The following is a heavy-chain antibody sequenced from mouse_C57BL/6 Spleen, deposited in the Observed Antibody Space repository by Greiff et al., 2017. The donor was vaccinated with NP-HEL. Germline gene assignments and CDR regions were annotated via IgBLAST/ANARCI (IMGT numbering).Heavy chain of an antibody. CDR2: IYPRDGST. D-gene: IGHD4-1*01. CDR3: ALTGGLDY. Sequence: VMLVESGPELVKPGASVKLSCKASGYTFTSYDINWVKQRPGQGLEWIGWIYPRDGSTKYNEKFKGKATLTVDTSSSTAYMELHSLTSEDSAVYFCALTGGLDYWGQGTTLTVSS. V-gene: IGHV1-85*01. CDR1: GYTFTSYD. J-gene: IGHJ2*01.